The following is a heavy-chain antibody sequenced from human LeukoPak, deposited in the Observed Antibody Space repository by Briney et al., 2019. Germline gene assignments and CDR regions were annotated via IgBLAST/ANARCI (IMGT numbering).Heavy chain of an antibody. CDR3: ARVRDPFRWTRTLDH. CDR1: GFTFRSYG. CDR2: ISHDGSDK. D-gene: IGHD4-23*01. J-gene: IGHJ4*02. Sequence: GRSLRLSCAGSGFTFRSYGIQWVRQAPGKGLDWVALISHDGSDKYYLEAGKGRFTISRDNSKSTVYLQMDRPTADDTALYYCARVRDPFRWTRTLDHWGQGARVTVSS. V-gene: IGHV3-30*03.